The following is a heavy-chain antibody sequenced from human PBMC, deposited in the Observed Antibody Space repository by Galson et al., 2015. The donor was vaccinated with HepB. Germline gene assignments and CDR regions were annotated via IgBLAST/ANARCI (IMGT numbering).Heavy chain of an antibody. V-gene: IGHV1-2*02. CDR2: INPNSGGT. J-gene: IGHJ4*02. D-gene: IGHD3-22*01. Sequence: VRQAPGQGLEWMGWINPNSGGTNYAQKFQGRVTMTRDTSISTAYMELSRLRSDDTAVYYCAILPTYYYDSSGYLNDYWGQGTLVTVSS. CDR3: AILPTYYYDSSGYLNDY.